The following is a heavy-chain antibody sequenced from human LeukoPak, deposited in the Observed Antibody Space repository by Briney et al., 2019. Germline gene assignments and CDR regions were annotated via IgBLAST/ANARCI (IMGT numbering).Heavy chain of an antibody. V-gene: IGHV4-59*08. CDR1: GGSISNYY. D-gene: IGHD2-2*01. CDR3: ARQAAANSIDY. J-gene: IGHJ4*02. CDR2: INYSGST. Sequence: PSETLSLTCTVSGGSISNYYWSWIRQPPGKGLEWIGYINYSGSTTYNPSLKSRVTISVDTSKNQFSLELTSATAADTAVYYCARQAAANSIDYWGQGTVVTVSS.